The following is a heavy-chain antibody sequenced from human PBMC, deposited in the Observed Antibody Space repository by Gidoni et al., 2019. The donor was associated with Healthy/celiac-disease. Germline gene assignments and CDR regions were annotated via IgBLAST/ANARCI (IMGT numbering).Heavy chain of an antibody. V-gene: IGHV4-39*01. D-gene: IGHD2-15*01. J-gene: IGHJ4*02. CDR1: GGSTSSSSYY. Sequence: QLQLQESGPGLVKPSDTLSLTCTAAGGSTSSSSYYWGWIRQPQGKGLEWIGSINYSGSPYDNPCLKSRVTISVDTSKNQFSLKLSSVTAADTAVYYCARRDVVVVALDYWGQGTLVTVSS. CDR3: ARRDVVVVALDY. CDR2: INYSGSP.